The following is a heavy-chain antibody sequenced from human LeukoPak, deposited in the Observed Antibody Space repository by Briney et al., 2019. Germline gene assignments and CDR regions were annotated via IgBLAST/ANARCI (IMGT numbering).Heavy chain of an antibody. J-gene: IGHJ6*03. CDR3: ARGPAASIAVAEGYYYYYMDV. V-gene: IGHV4-59*12. CDR1: GGSISSYY. CDR2: IYYSGST. D-gene: IGHD6-19*01. Sequence: SETLSLTCTVSGGSISSYYWSWVRQPPGKGLEWIGYIYYSGSTNYNPSLKSRVTISVDTSKNQFSLKLSSVTAADTAVYYCARGPAASIAVAEGYYYYYMDVWGKGTTVTISS.